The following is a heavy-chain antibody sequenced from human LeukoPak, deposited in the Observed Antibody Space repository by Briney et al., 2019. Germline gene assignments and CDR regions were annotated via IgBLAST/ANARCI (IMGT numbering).Heavy chain of an antibody. CDR1: GYTFTSYG. V-gene: IGHV1-18*01. CDR2: ISAHNGNA. Sequence: ASVKVSCKTSGYTFTSYGINWVRQAPGQGLEWMGRISAHNGNANYAQKFQGRVTMTTDTLATTAYMELRSLRSDDTAVYYCARSGGGAVAGKDYWGQGTLVTVSS. J-gene: IGHJ4*02. D-gene: IGHD6-19*01. CDR3: ARSGGGAVAGKDY.